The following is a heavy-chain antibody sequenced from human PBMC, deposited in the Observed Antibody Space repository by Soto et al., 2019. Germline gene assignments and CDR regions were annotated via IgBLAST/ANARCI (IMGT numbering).Heavy chain of an antibody. D-gene: IGHD4-4*01. Sequence: SLRLSCTVSGFTFGSHAMSWVRQAPGKGLECVSGISGSGGTTFYADSVKGRFTISRDNSKNTVFLQMNSLRAEDTAVYYCAKPPVITASYYYYDMDVWGQGTTVTVSS. V-gene: IGHV3-23*01. CDR1: GFTFGSHA. J-gene: IGHJ6*02. CDR3: AKPPVITASYYYYDMDV. CDR2: ISGSGGTT.